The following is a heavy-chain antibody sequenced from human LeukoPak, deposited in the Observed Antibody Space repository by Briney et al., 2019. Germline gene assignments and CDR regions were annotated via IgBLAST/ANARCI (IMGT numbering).Heavy chain of an antibody. J-gene: IGHJ4*02. V-gene: IGHV4-59*01. CDR1: GGSISSYY. CDR2: IYYSGST. Sequence: SETLSLTCTVSGGSISSYYWSWIRQPPGKGLEWIGYIYYSGSTNYNPSLKSRVTISVDTSKNQFSLKLSSVTAADTAVYYCASGLLSTMDFDYWGQGTLVTVSS. CDR3: ASGLLSTMDFDY. D-gene: IGHD3-10*01.